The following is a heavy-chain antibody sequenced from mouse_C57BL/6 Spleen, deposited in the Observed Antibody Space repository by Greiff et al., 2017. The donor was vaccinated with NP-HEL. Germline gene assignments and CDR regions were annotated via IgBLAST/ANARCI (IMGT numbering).Heavy chain of an antibody. V-gene: IGHV1-55*01. CDR3: AIIYYYGSGYFDV. CDR1: GYTFTSYW. Sequence: VQLQQPGAELVKPGASVKMSCKASGYTFTSYWINWVKQRPGQGLEWIGDIYPGSGSTNYNEKFKSKATLTVDTSSSTAYMQLSSLTSEDSAVYYCAIIYYYGSGYFDVWGTGTTVTVSS. D-gene: IGHD1-1*01. CDR2: IYPGSGST. J-gene: IGHJ1*03.